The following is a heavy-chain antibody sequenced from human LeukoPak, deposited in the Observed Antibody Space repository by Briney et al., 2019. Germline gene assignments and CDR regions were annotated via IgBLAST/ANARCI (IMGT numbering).Heavy chain of an antibody. J-gene: IGHJ4*02. D-gene: IGHD7-27*01. V-gene: IGHV4-30-2*01. CDR1: SDSISSYY. Sequence: PSETLSLTCTVSSDSISSYYWSWIRQPPGKGLEWIGYIYHSGSTYYNPSLKSRVTISVDGSKNQFSLKLSSVTAADTAVYYCARASGGLGIPHFDYWGQGTLVTVSS. CDR3: ARASGGLGIPHFDY. CDR2: IYHSGST.